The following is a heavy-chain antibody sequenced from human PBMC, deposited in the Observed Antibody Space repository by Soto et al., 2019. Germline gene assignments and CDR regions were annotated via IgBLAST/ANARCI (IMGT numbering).Heavy chain of an antibody. CDR3: AKDSHWGIISPTHDH. Sequence: SETLSLTCAVYGGSFSGYHWSWIRQPPGKGLEWIGEINHSGSTNYNPSLKSRVTISVDTSKNQFSLKLSSVTAEDTAIYYCAKDSHWGIISPTHDHWGQGTQVTVSS. CDR1: GGSFSGYH. CDR2: INHSGST. V-gene: IGHV4-34*01. D-gene: IGHD3-16*01. J-gene: IGHJ4*02.